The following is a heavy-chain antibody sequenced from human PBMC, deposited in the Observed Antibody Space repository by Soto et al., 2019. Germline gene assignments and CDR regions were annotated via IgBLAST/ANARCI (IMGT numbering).Heavy chain of an antibody. CDR1: GFTLSDYY. D-gene: IGHD2-21*02. V-gene: IGHV3-11*01. J-gene: IGHJ4*02. Sequence: GGSLRLSCTESGFTLSDYYMSWIRQAPGKGLEWVSYSSASGNTVNYADSVKGRFTVSRDNAKNSLYLQMNSLRAEDTAVYYCARSDSARTFDYWGQGTLVTVSS. CDR2: SSASGNTV. CDR3: ARSDSARTFDY.